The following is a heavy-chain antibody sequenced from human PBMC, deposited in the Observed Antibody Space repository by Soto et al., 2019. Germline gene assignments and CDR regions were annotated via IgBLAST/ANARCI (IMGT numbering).Heavy chain of an antibody. J-gene: IGHJ4*02. CDR3: TSAGQYCASTTRQAY. D-gene: IGHD2-2*01. CDR2: IKSKNDGGTT. V-gene: IGHV3-15*07. Sequence: GGSLRLSCAASGFGFTNSWMNWVRQAPGKGLEWVGRIKSKNDGGTTDYAAPVQGRFTISRDDSKTTIYLQMNSLKTEDTAVYFCTSAGQYCASTTRQAYSGQGTPVTVSS. CDR1: GFGFTNSW.